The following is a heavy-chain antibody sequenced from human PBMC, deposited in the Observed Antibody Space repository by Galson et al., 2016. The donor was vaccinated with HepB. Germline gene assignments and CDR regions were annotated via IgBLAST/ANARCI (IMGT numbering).Heavy chain of an antibody. J-gene: IGHJ1*01. CDR3: AKANIIMVTLGVFLDT. Sequence: SLRLSCAASGFPFNTYAMTWVRQAPGKGLEWVSGVSGHAGSTYYADSVKGRFAISRDNFKNTLYLQMNSLRADNTAEYYCAKANIIMVTLGVFLDTWGQGTLVTVSS. CDR2: VSGHAGST. D-gene: IGHD2-15*01. CDR1: GFPFNTYA. V-gene: IGHV3-23*01.